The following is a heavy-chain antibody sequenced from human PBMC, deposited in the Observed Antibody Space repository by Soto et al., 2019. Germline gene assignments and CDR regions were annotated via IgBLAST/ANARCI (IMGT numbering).Heavy chain of an antibody. J-gene: IGHJ5*02. D-gene: IGHD1-20*01. CDR1: GGSFSGYY. CDR3: ARRITRTWFDP. CDR2: INHSGST. V-gene: IGHV4-34*01. Sequence: SETLSLTCAVYGGSFSGYYWSWIRQPPGKGLEWIGEINHSGSTNYNPSLKSRVTISVDTSKNQFSLKLSSVTAADTAVYYCARRITRTWFDPWGQGTLVTVSS.